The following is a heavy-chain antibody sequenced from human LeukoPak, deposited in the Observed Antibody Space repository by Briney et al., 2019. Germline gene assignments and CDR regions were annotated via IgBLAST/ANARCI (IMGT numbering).Heavy chain of an antibody. J-gene: IGHJ6*03. CDR1: GGSISTSNYY. CDR2: IFYSGST. D-gene: IGHD3-10*01. Sequence: PSETLSLTCTVSGGSISTSNYYWGCIRQPPGKGLEWIGNIFYSGSTYYSPSLRSRVTISLDTSRNQFSLKLNSVTAADTAVYYCASPLWPNYYYMDVWGKGTTVTVSS. V-gene: IGHV4-39*07. CDR3: ASPLWPNYYYMDV.